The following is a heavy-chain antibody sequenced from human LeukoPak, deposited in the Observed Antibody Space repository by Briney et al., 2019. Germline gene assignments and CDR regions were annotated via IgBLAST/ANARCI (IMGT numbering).Heavy chain of an antibody. Sequence: GGSLRLSCAASGFTFSSYAIHWVRQAPGRGLEWVAVISYDGSTKYYADSVKGRFTISRDNSKNTLYLQMNSLRAEDTAVYYCAREPGGSYPPRLDYWGQGTLVTVSS. V-gene: IGHV3-30-3*01. D-gene: IGHD1-26*01. J-gene: IGHJ4*02. CDR2: ISYDGSTK. CDR3: AREPGGSYPPRLDY. CDR1: GFTFSSYA.